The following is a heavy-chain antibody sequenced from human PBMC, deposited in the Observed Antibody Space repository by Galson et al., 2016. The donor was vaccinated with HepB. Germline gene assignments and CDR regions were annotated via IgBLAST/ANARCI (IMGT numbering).Heavy chain of an antibody. Sequence: SLRLSCAASGFTLSSFSMNWVRQAPGKGLEWVSSIHSSGNYIYYADSVKGRFTISRDNAKNSLYLQMNSLRAEDTAVYYCAREETRGGDFYYWGQGTLVTVSS. CDR3: AREETRGGDFYY. CDR1: GFTLSSFS. J-gene: IGHJ4*02. CDR2: IHSSGNYI. V-gene: IGHV3-21*01. D-gene: IGHD3-16*01.